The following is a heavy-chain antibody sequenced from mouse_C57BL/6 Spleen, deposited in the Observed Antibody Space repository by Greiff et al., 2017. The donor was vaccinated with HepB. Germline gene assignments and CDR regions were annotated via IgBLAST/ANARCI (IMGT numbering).Heavy chain of an antibody. D-gene: IGHD2-5*01. CDR1: GFTFSSYG. CDR3: ARQKESDSNYVPYYYAMDY. V-gene: IGHV5-6*02. J-gene: IGHJ4*01. CDR2: ISSGGSYT. Sequence: EVMLVESGGDLVKPGGSLKLSCAASGFTFSSYGMSWVRQTPDKRLEWVATISSGGSYTYYPDSVKGRFTISRDNAKNTLYLQMSSLKSEDTAMYYCARQKESDSNYVPYYYAMDYWGQGTSVTVSS.